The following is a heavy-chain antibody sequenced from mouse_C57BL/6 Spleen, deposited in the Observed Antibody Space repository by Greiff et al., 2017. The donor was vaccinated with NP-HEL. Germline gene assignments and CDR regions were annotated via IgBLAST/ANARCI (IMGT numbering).Heavy chain of an antibody. J-gene: IGHJ3*01. D-gene: IGHD1-1*01. Sequence: EVQRVESGGGLVQPGGSLKLSCAASGFTFSDYGMAWVRQAPRKGPEWVAFISNLAYSIYYADNVTGRFTISRENDKNTLYLEMSRLRSEDTAMYYCARQGDYYGSSSWFAYWGQGTLVTVSA. CDR1: GFTFSDYG. CDR2: ISNLAYSI. CDR3: ARQGDYYGSSSWFAY. V-gene: IGHV5-15*01.